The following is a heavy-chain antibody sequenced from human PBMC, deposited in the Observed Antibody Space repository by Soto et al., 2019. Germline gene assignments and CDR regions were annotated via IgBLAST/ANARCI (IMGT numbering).Heavy chain of an antibody. CDR1: GFPFSSCA. V-gene: IGHV3-30*18. CDR2: VTHDGTLY. J-gene: IGHJ4*02. D-gene: IGHD2-8*02. Sequence: QVQLVESGGGVVQPGRSLRLSCVASGFPFSSCAMHWVRQVPGKGLEWLAVVTHDGTLYPYADSVKGRFSISRDNSRKTLYLQMNGLRPEDTAVYYCVKDRSDTWSFDYWGQGTLDTVSS. CDR3: VKDRSDTWSFDY.